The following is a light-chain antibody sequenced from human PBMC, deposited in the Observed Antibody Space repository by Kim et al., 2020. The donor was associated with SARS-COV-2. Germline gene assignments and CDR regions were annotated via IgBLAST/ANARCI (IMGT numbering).Light chain of an antibody. J-gene: IGLJ2*01. CDR2: GKN. V-gene: IGLV3-19*01. CDR3: HSRDSSDNGV. Sequence: VALGRTFRITVQGDSLRTNYAMWYQQKTGQAPVLVIYGKNNRPSGSPDRFSGSSSGNTASLTITGAQADDEADYYCHSRDSSDNGVFGGGTKVTVL. CDR1: SLRTNY.